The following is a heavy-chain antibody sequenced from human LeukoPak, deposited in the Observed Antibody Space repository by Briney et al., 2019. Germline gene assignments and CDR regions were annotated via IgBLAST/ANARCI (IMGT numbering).Heavy chain of an antibody. J-gene: IGHJ4*02. CDR2: IYYSGST. V-gene: IGHV4-59*01. CDR1: GGSISSYY. Sequence: SETLSLTCTVSGGSISSYYWSWIRQPPGKGLEWIGYIYYSGSTNYNPSLKSRVTISVDTSKNQFSLKLSSVTAADTAVYYCAIARGIAAAGDLFDYWGQGTLVTVSS. D-gene: IGHD6-13*01. CDR3: AIARGIAAAGDLFDY.